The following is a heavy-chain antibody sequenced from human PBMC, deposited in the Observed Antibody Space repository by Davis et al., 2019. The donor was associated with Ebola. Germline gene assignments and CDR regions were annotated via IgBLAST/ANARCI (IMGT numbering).Heavy chain of an antibody. CDR3: VPGTWI. CDR1: GFTFSSYE. CDR2: ISISGRTI. Sequence: GESLKISCEASGFTFSSYEMNWVRQAPGKGLEWFSHISISGRTIYYTDSVKGRFTISRDNAKNSLYLQMNTLRVEDTAIYYCVPGTWIRGQGTLVTVSS. D-gene: IGHD5-18*01. J-gene: IGHJ4*02. V-gene: IGHV3-48*03.